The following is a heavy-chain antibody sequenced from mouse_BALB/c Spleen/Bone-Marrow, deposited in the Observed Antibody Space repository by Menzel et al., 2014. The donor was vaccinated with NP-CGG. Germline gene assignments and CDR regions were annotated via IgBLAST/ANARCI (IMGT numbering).Heavy chain of an antibody. V-gene: IGHV1S81*02. D-gene: IGHD1-1*01. CDR2: IYPSNGRT. CDR1: GYTFTGYW. J-gene: IGHJ4*01. CDR3: ARLIYGSSYIVDF. Sequence: VQLQQSGAELVKPGDLVKLSCKASGYTFTGYWMHWGKQRPGQGLEWIGEIYPSNGRTNYNEKFKSMATLTVDKSSSTAYMQLSSLTSEDSAVFYCARLIYGSSYIVDFWGQGTSVTVSS.